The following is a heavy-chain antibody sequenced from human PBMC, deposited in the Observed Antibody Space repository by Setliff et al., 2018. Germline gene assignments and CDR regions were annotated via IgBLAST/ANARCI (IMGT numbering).Heavy chain of an antibody. Sequence: PSETLSLTCAVSGASISSVNLWSWVRQPPGKGLEWIGEIYHNGSTNFNPSLESRVTLSIDKSKNEFSLNVTSVTAADTAVYYCASLGGATRFMGFDSWGQGILVTVSS. CDR3: ASLGGATRFMGFDS. D-gene: IGHD1-26*01. J-gene: IGHJ4*02. V-gene: IGHV4-4*02. CDR1: GASISSVNL. CDR2: IYHNGST.